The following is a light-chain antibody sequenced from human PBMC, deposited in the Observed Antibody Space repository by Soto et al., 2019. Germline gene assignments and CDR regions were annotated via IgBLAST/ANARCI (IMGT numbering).Light chain of an antibody. CDR3: QQYDNLPFG. CDR2: DAS. CDR1: QDISNY. J-gene: IGKJ4*01. Sequence: DIQMTQSPSSLSASVGDRLTITCQASQDISNYLSWYQQKPGKAPKLLIYDASNLETGVPSRFSGSGSGTDFTFTISSLQPEDIATYYCQQYDNLPFGFGGGTKVEIK. V-gene: IGKV1-33*01.